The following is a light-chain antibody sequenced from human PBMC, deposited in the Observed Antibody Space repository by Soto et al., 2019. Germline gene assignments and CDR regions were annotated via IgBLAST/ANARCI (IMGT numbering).Light chain of an antibody. J-gene: IGKJ4*01. Sequence: EIVLTQSPATLSLSPGERATLSCRASQSVSSYLAWYQQKPGLAPRLLIYDASNRATGIPARFSGSGSGTDFTLTISSLEPEDFAVYYCQQRSNWPPLTFGGGTNVEIK. CDR2: DAS. CDR1: QSVSSY. CDR3: QQRSNWPPLT. V-gene: IGKV3-11*01.